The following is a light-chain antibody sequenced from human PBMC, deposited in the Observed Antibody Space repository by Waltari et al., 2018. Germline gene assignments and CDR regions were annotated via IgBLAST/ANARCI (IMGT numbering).Light chain of an antibody. J-gene: IGKJ1*01. CDR2: GAS. CDR3: QHYVRLPVT. Sequence: IMLTQSPGTLSLSPGESATLSCRASQSIGIYLAWYQQRPGQAPRLLIYGASNRATAIPDRFSGSGSGTDFSLTISRLDPEYFAVYYCQHYVRLPVTFGHGTKVEIK. CDR1: QSIGIY. V-gene: IGKV3-20*01.